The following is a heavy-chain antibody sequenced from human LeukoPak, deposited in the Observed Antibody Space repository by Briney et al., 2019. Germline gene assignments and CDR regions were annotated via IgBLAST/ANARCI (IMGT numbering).Heavy chain of an antibody. J-gene: IGHJ5*02. CDR2: INPNSGGT. V-gene: IGHV1-2*06. CDR1: GYTFTGYY. Sequence: ASVKVSCKASGYTFTGYYMHWVRQAPGQGLERMGRINPNSGGTNYAQKFQGRVTMTRDTAISTAYMELSRFRSDDTAVYYCASKLWFGEYPQGYNWFDPWGQGTLVTVSS. CDR3: ASKLWFGEYPQGYNWFDP. D-gene: IGHD3-10*01.